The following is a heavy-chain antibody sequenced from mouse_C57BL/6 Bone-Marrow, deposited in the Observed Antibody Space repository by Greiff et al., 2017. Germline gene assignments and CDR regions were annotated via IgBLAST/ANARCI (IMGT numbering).Heavy chain of an antibody. J-gene: IGHJ4*01. CDR3: ARESIYYDYLRGAMDY. CDR2: INPNYGTT. D-gene: IGHD2-4*01. V-gene: IGHV1-39*01. Sequence: VQLKESGPELVKPGASVKISCKASGYSFTDYNMNWVKQSNGKSLEWIGVINPNYGTTSYNQKFKGKATLTVDQSSSTAYMQLNSLTSEDSAVYYCARESIYYDYLRGAMDYWGQGTSVTVSS. CDR1: GYSFTDYN.